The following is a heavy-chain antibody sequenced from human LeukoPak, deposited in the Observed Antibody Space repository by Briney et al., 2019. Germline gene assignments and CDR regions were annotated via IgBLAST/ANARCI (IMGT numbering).Heavy chain of an antibody. D-gene: IGHD3-22*01. CDR3: ARIDSSDYSWGWVGY. J-gene: IGHJ4*02. Sequence: SETLSLTCTVSGGSISSYYWSWVRQPPGKAPEWIGYVSDSGTTNNNPSLKSRVTISLDTSRDHFSLKLSSVTAADTAVYFCARIDSSDYSWGWVGYWGQGTLVTVSS. V-gene: IGHV4-59*08. CDR2: VSDSGTT. CDR1: GGSISSYY.